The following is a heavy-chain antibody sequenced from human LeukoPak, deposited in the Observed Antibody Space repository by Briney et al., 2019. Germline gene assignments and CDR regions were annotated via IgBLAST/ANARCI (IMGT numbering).Heavy chain of an antibody. Sequence: SVKVSCKASGGTFSSYAISWVRQAPGQGLEWMGGIIPIFGTANYAQKFQGKVTITTDESTSTAYMGLSSLRSEDTAVYYCARARGYSYVHDYWGQGTLVTVSS. J-gene: IGHJ4*02. CDR1: GGTFSSYA. V-gene: IGHV1-69*05. CDR2: IIPIFGTA. CDR3: ARARGYSYVHDY. D-gene: IGHD5-18*01.